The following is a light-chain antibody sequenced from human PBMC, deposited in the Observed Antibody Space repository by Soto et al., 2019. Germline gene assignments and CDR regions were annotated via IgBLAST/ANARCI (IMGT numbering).Light chain of an antibody. CDR1: SSNIGNNY. Sequence: SGLTQPPSVSAAPGQKVTISCSGSSSNIGNNYVSCYQQLPGTAPKLLIYDNNKRPSGIPDRFSGSKSGTSATLGITGLQTGDEADYYCGTWDSSLSVYVFGTGTKVTV. V-gene: IGLV1-51*01. CDR2: DNN. CDR3: GTWDSSLSVYV. J-gene: IGLJ1*01.